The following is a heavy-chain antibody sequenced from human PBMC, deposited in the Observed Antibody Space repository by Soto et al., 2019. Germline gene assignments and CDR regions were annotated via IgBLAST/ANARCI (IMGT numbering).Heavy chain of an antibody. D-gene: IGHD3-10*01. CDR1: GFTFSSYA. CDR2: ISGRGGST. V-gene: IGHV3-23*01. Sequence: EVQLLESGGGLVQPGGSLRLSCAASGFTFSSYAMSWVRQAPGKGLEWVSAISGRGGSTYYEDSVKGRFTISRDNSKNPLYLQMNGLIAEDTAVYYCAKDFWYRSGSYSAYWGHGTLVTVSS. CDR3: AKDFWYRSGSYSAY. J-gene: IGHJ4*01.